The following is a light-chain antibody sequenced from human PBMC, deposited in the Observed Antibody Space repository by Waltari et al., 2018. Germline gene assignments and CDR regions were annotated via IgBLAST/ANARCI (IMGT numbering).Light chain of an antibody. J-gene: IGKJ5*01. V-gene: IGKV3-20*01. CDR1: QSISSSS. CDR3: QQYGSSLIT. Sequence: EIVLTQSPGPLSLSPGERATLSCRASQSISSSSLAWYQQKPGQAPRLLSYGASSRATGIPDRFSGSGSGTDFTLTISRLEPEDFAVYYCQQYGSSLITFGQGTRLEIK. CDR2: GAS.